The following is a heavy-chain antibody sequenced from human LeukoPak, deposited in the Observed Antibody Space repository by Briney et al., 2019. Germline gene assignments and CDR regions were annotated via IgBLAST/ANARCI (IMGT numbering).Heavy chain of an antibody. V-gene: IGHV3-7*01. CDR2: IKQDGSEK. CDR1: GLTFSSYW. D-gene: IGHD2-2*01. CDR3: ARVGCTSTSCLAN. Sequence: GGSLRLSCAVSGLTFSSYWMTWVRQAPGKGLELVANIKQDGSEKYYVDSVKGRFTISRDNAKNSLYLQMSSVRAEDTAVYYSARVGCTSTSCLANWGQGTLVTVSS. J-gene: IGHJ4*02.